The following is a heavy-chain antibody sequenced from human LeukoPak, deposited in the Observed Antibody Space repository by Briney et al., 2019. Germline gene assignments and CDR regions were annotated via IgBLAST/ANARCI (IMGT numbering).Heavy chain of an antibody. J-gene: IGHJ4*02. Sequence: GGSLRLSCAASGFTFSSYAMHWVRRAPGKGLEWVAVISHDGSNKYYADSVKGRFTISRDNSKNTLYLQMNSLRAEDTAVYYCARVYSGSMGYWGQGNLVTVSS. D-gene: IGHD1-26*01. CDR3: ARVYSGSMGY. CDR2: ISHDGSNK. CDR1: GFTFSSYA. V-gene: IGHV3-30-3*01.